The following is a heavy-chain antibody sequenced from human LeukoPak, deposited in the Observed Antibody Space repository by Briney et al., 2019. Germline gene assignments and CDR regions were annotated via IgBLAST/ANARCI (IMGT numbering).Heavy chain of an antibody. Sequence: GGSLRLSCAASGFTFSSYGMSWVRQAPGKGLEWVSAISGSGGSTYYADSVKGRFTISRDNSKNTLYLQMNSLRAEDTAVYYCAKDRNYDILTGYFLLDYWGQGTLVTVSS. CDR1: GFTFSSYG. D-gene: IGHD3-9*01. CDR3: AKDRNYDILTGYFLLDY. J-gene: IGHJ4*02. V-gene: IGHV3-23*01. CDR2: ISGSGGST.